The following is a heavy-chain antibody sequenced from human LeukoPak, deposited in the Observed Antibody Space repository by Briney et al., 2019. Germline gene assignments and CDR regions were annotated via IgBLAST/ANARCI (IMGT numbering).Heavy chain of an antibody. CDR2: IYYSGST. V-gene: IGHV4-39*02. J-gene: IGHJ3*02. CDR3: ARDPIFWSGYDDAFDI. CDR1: GGSISSSSYY. Sequence: PSETLSLTCTVSGGSISSSSYYWGWIRQPPGKGLEWIGSIYYSGSTYYNPSLKSRVTISVDTSKNQFSLKLSSVTAADTAVYYCARDPIFWSGYDDAFDIWGQGTMVTVSS. D-gene: IGHD3-3*01.